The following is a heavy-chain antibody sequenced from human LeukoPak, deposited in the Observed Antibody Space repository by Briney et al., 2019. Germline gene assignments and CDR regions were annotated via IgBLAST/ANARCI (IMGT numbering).Heavy chain of an antibody. CDR3: ARGGYYYDSSGYYYPLDY. Sequence: SQTLSLTCTVSGGSISSGSYYWSWIRQPAGKGLEWNGRIYSSGSTNYNPSLKSRVTISVDASKNQFSLKLRSVTAADTAVYYCARGGYYYDSSGYYYPLDYWGQGTLVIISS. J-gene: IGHJ4*02. D-gene: IGHD3-22*01. V-gene: IGHV4-61*02. CDR2: IYSSGST. CDR1: GGSISSGSYY.